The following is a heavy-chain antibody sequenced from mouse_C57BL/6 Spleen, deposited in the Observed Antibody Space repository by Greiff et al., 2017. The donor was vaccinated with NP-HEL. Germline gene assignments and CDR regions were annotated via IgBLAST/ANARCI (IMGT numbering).Heavy chain of an antibody. CDR3: ARLYYYYFDY. V-gene: IGHV5-12*01. D-gene: IGHD1-1*01. J-gene: IGHJ2*01. Sequence: EVQVVESGGGLVQPGGSLKLSCAASGFTFSDYYMYWVRQTPEKRLEWVAYISNGGGSTYYPDTVKGRFTISRDNAKNTLYLQMSRLKSEDTAMYYCARLYYYYFDYWGQGTTLTVSS. CDR1: GFTFSDYY. CDR2: ISNGGGST.